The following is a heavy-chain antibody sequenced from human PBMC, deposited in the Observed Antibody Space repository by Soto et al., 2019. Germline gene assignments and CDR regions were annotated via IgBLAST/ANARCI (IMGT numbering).Heavy chain of an antibody. CDR3: ARGLVTTSAGDYYYGMDV. D-gene: IGHD4-17*01. V-gene: IGHV1-18*04. CDR1: GYTFTSYG. Sequence: ASVKVSCKASGYTFTSYGISWVRQAPGQGLEWMGWISAYNGNTNYAQKLQGRVTMTTDTSTSTAYMELRSLRSDDTAVYYCARGLVTTSAGDYYYGMDVWGQGTTVTVS. CDR2: ISAYNGNT. J-gene: IGHJ6*02.